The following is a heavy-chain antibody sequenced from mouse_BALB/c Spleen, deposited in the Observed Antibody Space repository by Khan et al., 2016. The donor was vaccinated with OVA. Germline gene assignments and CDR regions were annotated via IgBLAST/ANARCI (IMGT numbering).Heavy chain of an antibody. Sequence: QVQLQQSGAELVKPGASVKLSCKTSGYTFTSYWIQWVKQRPGQGLGWIGQIFPGTGTTYYTENFTGKATLTVDTSSHTAYMQFSSLTSEDSAVFICARGYFGNYEFAYWGQGTLVTVSP. CDR2: IFPGTGTT. D-gene: IGHD2-1*01. CDR3: ARGYFGNYEFAY. J-gene: IGHJ3*01. CDR1: GYTFTSYW. V-gene: IGHV1S132*01.